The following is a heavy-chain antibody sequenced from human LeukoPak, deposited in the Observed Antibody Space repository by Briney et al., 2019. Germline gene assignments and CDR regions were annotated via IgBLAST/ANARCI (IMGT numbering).Heavy chain of an antibody. V-gene: IGHV4-59*01. CDR1: GGSISSYY. CDR3: AINYDSSGLNPYAFDI. J-gene: IGHJ3*02. CDR2: IYYSGST. Sequence: SETLSLTCTVSGGSISSYYWSWIRQPPGKGLEWIGYIYYSGSTNYNPSLKSRVTISVDTSKNQFSLKLSSVTAADTAVYYCAINYDSSGLNPYAFDIWGQGTMVTVSS. D-gene: IGHD3-22*01.